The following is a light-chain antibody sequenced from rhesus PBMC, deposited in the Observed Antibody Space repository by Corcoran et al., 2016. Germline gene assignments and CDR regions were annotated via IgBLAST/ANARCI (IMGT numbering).Light chain of an antibody. CDR1: QSVGST. V-gene: IGKV3-24*04. J-gene: IGKJ3*01. CDR3: QKYNDWPFT. Sequence: ETVMMQSPATLSLSPGEIATLSCRASQSVGSTLAWYQQKPGQAPRLLIYCASSRATGIPDRFSGSGSGTDFTLPISSLEPEDVGVYYCQKYNDWPFTFGPGTKLDIK. CDR2: CAS.